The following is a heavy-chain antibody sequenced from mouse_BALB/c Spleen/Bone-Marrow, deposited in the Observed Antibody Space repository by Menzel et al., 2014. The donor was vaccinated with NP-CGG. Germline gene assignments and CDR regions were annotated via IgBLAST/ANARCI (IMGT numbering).Heavy chain of an antibody. CDR1: GFTFSSYT. D-gene: IGHD1-1*01. Sequence: EVKLVESGGGLVKPGGSLKLSCAASGFTFSSYTMSWVRQTPEKRLEWVATISSGGSYTYYPDSVKGRFTISRDNAKNTLYLQMSSLKSEDTAVYYCTRDPFYYGSSYAMDYWGQGTSVTVSS. CDR3: TRDPFYYGSSYAMDY. J-gene: IGHJ4*01. CDR2: ISSGGSYT. V-gene: IGHV5-6-4*01.